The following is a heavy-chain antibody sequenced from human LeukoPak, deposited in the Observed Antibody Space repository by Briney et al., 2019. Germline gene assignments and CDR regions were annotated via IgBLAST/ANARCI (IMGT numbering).Heavy chain of an antibody. D-gene: IGHD3-10*01. CDR2: IYPNSGGT. CDR1: GGTFSSYA. V-gene: IGHV1-2*02. Sequence: GASVKVSCKASGGTFSSYAISWVRQAPGQGLEWMGWIYPNSGGTNYAQKFQGRVTMTRDTSISTAYMVLNRLRSDDTAVYYCAREYYYGSGNYYNRIDYWGQGTLVTVSS. J-gene: IGHJ4*02. CDR3: AREYYYGSGNYYNRIDY.